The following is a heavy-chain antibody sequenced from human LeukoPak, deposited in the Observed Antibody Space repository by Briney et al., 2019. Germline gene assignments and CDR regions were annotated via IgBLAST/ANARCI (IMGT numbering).Heavy chain of an antibody. CDR2: IRGNGVTT. Sequence: GGSLRLSRAASGFTFSSYSMNWVRQAPGKGLEWVSGIRGNGVTTYYADSVKGRFTISRDNSKNTLYLQMSSLGAEDTAVYFCAKDDAWGRYQDWGQGTLVTVSS. CDR1: GFTFSSYS. J-gene: IGHJ1*01. V-gene: IGHV3-23*01. CDR3: AKDDAWGRYQD. D-gene: IGHD3-16*01.